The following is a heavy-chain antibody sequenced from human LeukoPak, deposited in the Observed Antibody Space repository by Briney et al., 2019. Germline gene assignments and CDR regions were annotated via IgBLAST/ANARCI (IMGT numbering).Heavy chain of an antibody. CDR1: EGSISGYY. V-gene: IGHV4-59*08. D-gene: IGHD3-16*01. CDR2: IYNSGTS. CDR3: ARHFGSTQDYFDF. J-gene: IGHJ4*02. Sequence: KTSETLSLTCTVSEGSISGYYWTWIRQPPGKGLDWVANIYNSGTSNYNPSLRSRLTISVDTSKNQVSLRLTSVTAADTAIYYCARHFGSTQDYFDFWGQGILVTVSS.